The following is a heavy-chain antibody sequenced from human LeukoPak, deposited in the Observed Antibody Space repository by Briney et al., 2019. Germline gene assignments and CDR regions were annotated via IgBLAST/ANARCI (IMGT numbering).Heavy chain of an antibody. V-gene: IGHV3-21*01. Sequence: GGSLRLSCAASGFTFSSYSMNWVRQAPGKGLEWVSSISSSSSYIYYADSVKGRFTISRDNAKNTLDLQMNSLRAEDTAVYYCARRGASTGAFDIWGQGTMVTVSS. D-gene: IGHD1-26*01. CDR1: GFTFSSYS. CDR2: ISSSSSYI. CDR3: ARRGASTGAFDI. J-gene: IGHJ3*02.